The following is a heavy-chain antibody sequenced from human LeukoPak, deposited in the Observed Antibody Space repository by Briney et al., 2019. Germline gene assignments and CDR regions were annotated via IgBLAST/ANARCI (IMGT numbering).Heavy chain of an antibody. CDR3: ARRYFDY. CDR2: IKQDGSEK. J-gene: IGHJ4*02. V-gene: IGHV3-7*01. Sequence: GGSLRLSCADSGFTFSSYWMSWVRQAPGKGLEWVANIKQDGSEKYYVDSVKGRFTISRDNAKNSLYLQMNSLRAEDTAVYYCARRYFDYWGQGTLVTVSS. CDR1: GFTFSSYW. D-gene: IGHD2-15*01.